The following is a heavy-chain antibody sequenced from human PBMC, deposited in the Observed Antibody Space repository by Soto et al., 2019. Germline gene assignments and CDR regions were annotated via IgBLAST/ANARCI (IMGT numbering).Heavy chain of an antibody. J-gene: IGHJ4*02. Sequence: LSETLSLTCTVSGGSIISSSYYWGWIRQPPGKGLEWIGSIYYSGSTYYNPSLKSRVTISVDTSKNQFSLKLSSVTAADTAVYYCARQLIAVAGPYYFDYWGQGTLVTVSS. CDR2: IYYSGST. D-gene: IGHD6-19*01. CDR1: GGSIISSSYY. V-gene: IGHV4-39*01. CDR3: ARQLIAVAGPYYFDY.